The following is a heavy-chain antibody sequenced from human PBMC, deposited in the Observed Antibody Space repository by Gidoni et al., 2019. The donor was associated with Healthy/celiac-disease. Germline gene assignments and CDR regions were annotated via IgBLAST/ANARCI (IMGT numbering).Heavy chain of an antibody. Sequence: QVQLQQWGAGLLKPSETLSLTCAAYGGSFSGYYWSWIRQPPGKGLEWSGEINHSGSTNYNPSLKSRVTISVDTSKNQFSLKLNSVTAADTAVYYCARSSGWYSVGKPFDYWGQGTLVTVSS. CDR3: ARSSGWYSVGKPFDY. CDR2: INHSGST. D-gene: IGHD6-19*01. V-gene: IGHV4-34*01. CDR1: GGSFSGYY. J-gene: IGHJ4*02.